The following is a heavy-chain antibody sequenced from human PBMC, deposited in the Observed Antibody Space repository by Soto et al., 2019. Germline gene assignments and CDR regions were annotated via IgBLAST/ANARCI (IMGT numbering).Heavy chain of an antibody. Sequence: GGSLRLSCAASGFTFSDYYMSWIRQAPGKGLEWVSYISSSSSYTNYADSVKGRFTISRDNAKNSLYLQMNSLRAEDTAVYYCAGAVPAAIYYYYYGMDVWGQGTTVTVSS. CDR3: AGAVPAAIYYYYYGMDV. V-gene: IGHV3-11*06. CDR1: GFTFSDYY. J-gene: IGHJ6*02. D-gene: IGHD2-2*02. CDR2: ISSSSSYT.